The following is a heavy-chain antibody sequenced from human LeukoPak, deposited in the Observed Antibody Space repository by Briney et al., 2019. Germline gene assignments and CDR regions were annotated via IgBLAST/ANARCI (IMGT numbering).Heavy chain of an antibody. D-gene: IGHD2-8*01. Sequence: GGSLRLSCAASGFTFSSCSMNWVRQAPGKGLEWVSSISSSSSYIYYADSVKGRFTISRDNAKNSLYLQMNSLRAEDTAVYYCARAPTGVGNFDYWGQGTLVTVSS. CDR1: GFTFSSCS. CDR2: ISSSSSYI. J-gene: IGHJ4*02. CDR3: ARAPTGVGNFDY. V-gene: IGHV3-21*01.